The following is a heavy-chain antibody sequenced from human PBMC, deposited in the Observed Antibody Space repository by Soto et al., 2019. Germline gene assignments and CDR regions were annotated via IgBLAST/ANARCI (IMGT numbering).Heavy chain of an antibody. D-gene: IGHD5-18*01. CDR2: IFYNGTT. CDR3: ARGTRDTAMVTGAFFDY. J-gene: IGHJ4*02. CDR1: GVSVSGSSC. V-gene: IGHV4-61*01. Sequence: SETLSLTCTVSGVSVSGSSCWTWIRQAPGKGLEWIGCIFYNGTTNYNPSLRSPVTISVDTSKDQFSLKVTSVTAADTAVYWCARGTRDTAMVTGAFFDYWGQGTLVTVSS.